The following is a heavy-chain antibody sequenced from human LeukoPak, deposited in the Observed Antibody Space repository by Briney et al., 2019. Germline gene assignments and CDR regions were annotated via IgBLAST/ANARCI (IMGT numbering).Heavy chain of an antibody. J-gene: IGHJ3*02. CDR3: ARNVPSPSHHFDI. V-gene: IGHV4-39*01. Sequence: SETLSLTCTVSGGSISSSSYYWGWIRQPPGKGLEWIGSIYYSGSTYYNPSLWSRLTISVDTSKNQFSLKLSSVPAADTAVYYCARNVPSPSHHFDIWGQGTMVTVSS. CDR2: IYYSGST. CDR1: GGSISSSSYY. D-gene: IGHD1-1*01.